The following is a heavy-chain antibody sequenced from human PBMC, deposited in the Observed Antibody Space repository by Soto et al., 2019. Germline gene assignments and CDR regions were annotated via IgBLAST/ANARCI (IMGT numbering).Heavy chain of an antibody. Sequence: GGSLRLSCTASGFTFGDYAMSWFRQAPGKGLEWVGFIRSKAYGGTTEYAASVKGRFTISRDDSKSIAYLQMKSLKTEDTAVYYCTRVLAVAGHLYYMDVWGKGTTVTVSS. J-gene: IGHJ6*03. D-gene: IGHD6-19*01. CDR3: TRVLAVAGHLYYMDV. V-gene: IGHV3-49*03. CDR2: IRSKAYGGTT. CDR1: GFTFGDYA.